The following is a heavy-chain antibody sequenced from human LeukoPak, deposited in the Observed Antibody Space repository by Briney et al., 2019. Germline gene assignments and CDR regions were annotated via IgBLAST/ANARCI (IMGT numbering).Heavy chain of an antibody. J-gene: IGHJ6*02. CDR1: GYTFTSYG. V-gene: IGHV1-18*01. Sequence: ASVKVSCKASGYTFTSYGISWVRQAPGQGLEWMGWISAYNGNTNYAQKLQGRVTMTTDTSTSTAYMELRSLRSDDTAVYYCARDHHYDFWSGYSSLYYYYGMDVWGQGTTVTVSS. D-gene: IGHD3-3*01. CDR3: ARDHHYDFWSGYSSLYYYYGMDV. CDR2: ISAYNGNT.